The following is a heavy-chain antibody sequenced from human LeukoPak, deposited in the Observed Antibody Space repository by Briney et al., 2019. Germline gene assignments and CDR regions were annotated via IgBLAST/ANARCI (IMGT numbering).Heavy chain of an antibody. Sequence: GASVKVSCKASGYTFTNYYIYWVRQAPGQGLEWMGIIDPSGGSTSYAQKFQGRVTMTRDMSTSTVYMELSSLRSEDTAVYYCARDTGYSSSSDFWGQGTLVTVSS. CDR2: IDPSGGST. CDR1: GYTFTNYY. D-gene: IGHD6-6*01. CDR3: ARDTGYSSSSDF. V-gene: IGHV1-46*01. J-gene: IGHJ4*02.